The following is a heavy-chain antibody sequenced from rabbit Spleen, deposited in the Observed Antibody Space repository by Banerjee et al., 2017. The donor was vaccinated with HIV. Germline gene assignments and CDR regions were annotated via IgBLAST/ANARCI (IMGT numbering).Heavy chain of an antibody. CDR1: GFSFSSSYY. CDR3: ARATYSPHASYGLTRLDL. D-gene: IGHD1-1*01. J-gene: IGHJ3*01. CDR2: IYTSSGST. V-gene: IGHV1S45*01. Sequence: QEQLVESGGDLVKPEGSLTLTCTASGFSFSSSYYMCWVRQAPGKGLELIGCIYTSSGSTYFASGAKGRFTISKTSSSTVTLQMPILTAAVTATYFCARATYSPHASYGLTRLDLWGQGTLVTVS.